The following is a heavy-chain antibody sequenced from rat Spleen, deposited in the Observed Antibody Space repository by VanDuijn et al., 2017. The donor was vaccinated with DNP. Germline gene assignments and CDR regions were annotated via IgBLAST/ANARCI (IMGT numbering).Heavy chain of an antibody. V-gene: IGHV3-1*01. CDR3: DRWVYDIEY. CDR1: GYSITNNY. Sequence: EVQLQESGPGLVKPSQSLSLTCSVTGYSITNNYWGLIRKFPGNKMEYIGHISYSGITTYNPSLRSQISITRDTSKNQFFLRLNSITTEDTATYYGDRWVYDIEYWGQGVVVTVSS. CDR2: ISYSGIT. D-gene: IGHD1-11*01. J-gene: IGHJ2*01.